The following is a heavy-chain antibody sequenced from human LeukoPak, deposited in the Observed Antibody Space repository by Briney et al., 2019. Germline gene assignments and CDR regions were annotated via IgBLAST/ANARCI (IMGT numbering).Heavy chain of an antibody. D-gene: IGHD2-2*01. J-gene: IGHJ6*03. CDR1: EFTFNNAW. V-gene: IGHV3-15*01. Sequence: GGSLRLSCTASEFTFNNAWMSWVRQAPGKGLEWVGRIKSQSDGGTTDYAAPVKGRFTISRGDSKNTLYLQMNSLKTEDTAVYYCATDPYCSSTSCSHYYYYMDVWGKGTTVTVSS. CDR2: IKSQSDGGTT. CDR3: ATDPYCSSTSCSHYYYYMDV.